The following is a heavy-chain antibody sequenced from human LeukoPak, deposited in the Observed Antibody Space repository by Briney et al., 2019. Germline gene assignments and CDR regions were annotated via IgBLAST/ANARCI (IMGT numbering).Heavy chain of an antibody. CDR1: GGTFSSYT. CDR3: ARVGATVNPRIGAFDI. Sequence: SVKVSCKASGGTFSSYTISWVRQAPGQGLEWMGRIIPILGIANYAQKFQGRVTITADKSTSTAYMELNSLRSEDTAVYYCARVGATVNPRIGAFDIWGQGTMVTVSS. J-gene: IGHJ3*02. D-gene: IGHD4-11*01. CDR2: IIPILGIA. V-gene: IGHV1-69*02.